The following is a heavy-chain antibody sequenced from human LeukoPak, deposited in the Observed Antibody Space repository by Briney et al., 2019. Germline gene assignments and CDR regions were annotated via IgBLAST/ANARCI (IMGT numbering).Heavy chain of an antibody. CDR3: AKRSGYTTGWFFDF. Sequence: GGSLRLSCAASGFSFSSYAMSWLRQAPGKGLEWVSSISGSGDNTYYAESVKGRFTISRDNSKNTLFLQMNSLRAEDTAVFYCAKRSGYTTGWFFDFWGQGTLVTVSS. J-gene: IGHJ4*02. V-gene: IGHV3-23*01. D-gene: IGHD6-19*01. CDR1: GFSFSSYA. CDR2: ISGSGDNT.